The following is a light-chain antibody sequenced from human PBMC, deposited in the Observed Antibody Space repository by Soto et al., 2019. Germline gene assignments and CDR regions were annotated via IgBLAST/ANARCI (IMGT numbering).Light chain of an antibody. J-gene: IGLJ3*02. Sequence: QSVVTQPPSTSGTPGQRVTISCSGGTSNIGTNTVNWYQQLPGTAPKLLVYNDYERPSGVPDRFSGSKSGTSDSLAISGLQSEDEADYYCALWDDSLNAWVFGGGTQLTVL. CDR2: NDY. CDR3: ALWDDSLNAWV. CDR1: TSNIGTNT. V-gene: IGLV1-44*01.